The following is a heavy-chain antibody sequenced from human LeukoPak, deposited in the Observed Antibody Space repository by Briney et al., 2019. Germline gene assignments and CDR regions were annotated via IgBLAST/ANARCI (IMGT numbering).Heavy chain of an antibody. D-gene: IGHD6-13*01. Sequence: PSETLSLTCTVSGGSISSSSYYWGWIRQPPGKGLEWIGSIYYSGSTYYNPSLKSRVTISVDTSKNQFSLKLSSVTAADTAVYYCARFIAPRSAGFDYWGQGTLVTVSS. CDR2: IYYSGST. J-gene: IGHJ4*02. CDR1: GGSISSSSYY. V-gene: IGHV4-39*07. CDR3: ARFIAPRSAGFDY.